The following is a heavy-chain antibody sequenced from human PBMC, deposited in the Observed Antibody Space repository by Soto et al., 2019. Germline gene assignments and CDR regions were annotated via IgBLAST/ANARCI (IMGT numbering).Heavy chain of an antibody. V-gene: IGHV3-53*01. CDR2: IYSGGST. CDR1: GFTVSSNY. D-gene: IGHD6-6*01. Sequence: EVQLVESGGGLIQPGGSLRLSCAASGFTVSSNYMSWVRQAPGKGLEWVSVIYSGGSTYYADSVKGRFTISRDNSKNTLYLQMNSLRAEDTAVYYCARVSWQLDWYFDLWGRGTLVTVSS. J-gene: IGHJ2*01. CDR3: ARVSWQLDWYFDL.